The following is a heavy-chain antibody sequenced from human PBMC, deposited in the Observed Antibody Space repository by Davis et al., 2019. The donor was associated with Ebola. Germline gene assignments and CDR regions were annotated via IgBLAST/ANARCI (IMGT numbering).Heavy chain of an antibody. CDR1: GYSITSGFS. J-gene: IGHJ5*02. CDR2: VYHNGRT. V-gene: IGHV4-38-2*02. Sequence: MPGGSLRLSCAVSGYSITSGFSWGWIRQPPGKGLEWIGSVYHNGRTNYRPSLKSRVTISLDTSKNQFSLKMTSVTAADTAIYYCARDFVHWGQGTLVTVSS. CDR3: ARDFVH.